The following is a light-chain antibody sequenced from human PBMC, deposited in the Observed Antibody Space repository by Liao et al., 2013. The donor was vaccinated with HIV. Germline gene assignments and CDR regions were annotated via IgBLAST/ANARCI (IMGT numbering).Light chain of an antibody. Sequence: SYELTQSPSVSVSPGQTASITCSGDKLGDKYVCWYQQKPGQSPVLVIYEDTKRPSGIPERFSGSNSGNTATLTISGTQTMDEADYYCQAWDSSADYVFGNGTKVTVL. CDR1: KLGDKY. CDR2: EDT. V-gene: IGLV3-1*01. CDR3: QAWDSSADYV. J-gene: IGLJ1*01.